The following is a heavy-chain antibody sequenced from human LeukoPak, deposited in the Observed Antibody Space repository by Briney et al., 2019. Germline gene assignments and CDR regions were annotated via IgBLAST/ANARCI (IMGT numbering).Heavy chain of an antibody. CDR3: AKRSDYGNYNSDY. CDR1: GFIFSGYG. CDR2: IRNDGSNK. V-gene: IGHV3-30*02. Sequence: PGGSLRLSCVASGFIFSGYGMHWVRQAPGKGLEWVAFIRNDGSNKYYTDSVKGRFTISRDDSKNTVYLHMNSLRAEDSAVYYCAKRSDYGNYNSDYWGQGTLVTVSS. J-gene: IGHJ4*02. D-gene: IGHD4-11*01.